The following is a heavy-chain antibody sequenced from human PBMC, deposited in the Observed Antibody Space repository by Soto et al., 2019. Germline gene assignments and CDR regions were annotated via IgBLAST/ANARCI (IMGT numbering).Heavy chain of an antibody. J-gene: IGHJ4*02. CDR2: IKQDGSEK. D-gene: IGHD3-22*01. CDR1: GFTFSRYG. V-gene: IGHV3-7*03. Sequence: LRLSCAASGFTFSRYGMSWVRQAPGKGLEWVANIKQDGSEKYYVDSVKGRFTISRDNAKNSLYLQMNSLRPVDTAVYSCARDVGYYDGSGYHPPGFDYWGQRTLVTLSS. CDR3: ARDVGYYDGSGYHPPGFDY.